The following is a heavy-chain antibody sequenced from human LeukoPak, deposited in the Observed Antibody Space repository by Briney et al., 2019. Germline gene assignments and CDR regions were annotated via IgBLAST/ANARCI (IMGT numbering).Heavy chain of an antibody. D-gene: IGHD4-17*01. CDR2: IGSSGTTI. J-gene: IGHJ3*02. CDR1: GFTFSDYY. CDR3: ARDRVTTVTNDAFDI. Sequence: PGGSLRLSCAASGFTFSDYYMSWIRQAPGKGLEWVSYIGSSGTTIYYADSVKGRFTISRDNAKNSLFLQMNSLRAEDTAVYYCARDRVTTVTNDAFDIWGQGTMVTVSS. V-gene: IGHV3-11*04.